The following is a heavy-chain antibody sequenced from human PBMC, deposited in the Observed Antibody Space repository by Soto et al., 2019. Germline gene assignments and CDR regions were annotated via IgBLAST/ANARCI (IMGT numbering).Heavy chain of an antibody. CDR2: ISYDGNYK. CDR1: EFSFSNYA. J-gene: IGHJ6*02. V-gene: IGHV3-30-3*01. D-gene: IGHD5-12*01. Sequence: PGGSLRLSCAASEFSFSNYAIRWVRQAPGKGLEWVSSISYDGNYKYYADSVKGRFTISRDNSKNTLYLQMNSLRTEDTAVYYCARGLAMGGIDLNLYVMDVWGQGTTVTVSS. CDR3: ARGLAMGGIDLNLYVMDV.